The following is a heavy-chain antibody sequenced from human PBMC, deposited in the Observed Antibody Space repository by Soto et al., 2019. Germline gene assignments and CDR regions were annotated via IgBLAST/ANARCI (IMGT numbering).Heavy chain of an antibody. CDR3: AHRGTLKSDWNEGYFDS. Sequence: QITLKESGPTLVKPTQTLTLTCTFSGFSLSTSGVGVGWIRQPPGKALEWLVFIYWDDDKRYSPSLKSRLTITKDTSKNQVVLTMINMDPVDTATYFCAHRGTLKSDWNEGYFDSRGQGTLVTVSS. D-gene: IGHD1-1*01. CDR2: IYWDDDK. V-gene: IGHV2-5*02. CDR1: GFSLSTSGVG. J-gene: IGHJ4*02.